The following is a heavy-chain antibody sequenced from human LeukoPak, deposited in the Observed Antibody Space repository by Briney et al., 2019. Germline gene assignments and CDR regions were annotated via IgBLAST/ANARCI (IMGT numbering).Heavy chain of an antibody. CDR2: INHSGRT. V-gene: IGHV4-34*01. CDR3: ARDGGDADRGFDY. D-gene: IGHD2-21*02. CDR1: GGSFSGYY. J-gene: IGHJ4*02. Sequence: SETLSLTCAVYGGSFSGYYWSWIRQPPGKGLEWIGEINHSGRTNYNPSLKSRVTISVDTSKNQFSLKLSSVTAADTAVYYCARDGGDADRGFDYWGQGTLVTVSS.